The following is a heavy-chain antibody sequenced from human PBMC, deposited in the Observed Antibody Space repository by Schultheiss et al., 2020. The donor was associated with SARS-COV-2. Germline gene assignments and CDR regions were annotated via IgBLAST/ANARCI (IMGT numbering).Heavy chain of an antibody. CDR3: AKDWGQLVLGIDY. CDR1: GFTFSTYP. CDR2: VSYDGSNK. V-gene: IGHV3-30*01. Sequence: GGSLRLSCAASGFTFSTYPMHWVRQAPGKGLEWVAVVSYDGSNKYYADSVKGRFTISRDNSKNTLYLQMNSLRAEDTAVYYCAKDWGQLVLGIDYWGQGTLVTVSS. D-gene: IGHD6-6*01. J-gene: IGHJ4*02.